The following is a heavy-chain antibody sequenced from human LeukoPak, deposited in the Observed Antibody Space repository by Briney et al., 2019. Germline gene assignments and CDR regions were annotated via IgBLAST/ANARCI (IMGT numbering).Heavy chain of an antibody. CDR1: GFTFSSYS. D-gene: IGHD5-18*01. CDR2: ISSSSSAI. Sequence: GGSLRLSCAASGFTFSSYSMNWVRQAPGKGLEWVSYISSSSSAIYYADSVEGRFTISRDNAKNSLYLQMNSLRAEDTALYHCAREGYGYGRNQFDYWGQGTLVTVSS. J-gene: IGHJ4*02. V-gene: IGHV3-48*04. CDR3: AREGYGYGRNQFDY.